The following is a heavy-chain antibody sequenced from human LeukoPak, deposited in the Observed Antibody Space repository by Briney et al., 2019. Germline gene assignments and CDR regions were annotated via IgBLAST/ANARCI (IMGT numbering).Heavy chain of an antibody. J-gene: IGHJ4*02. D-gene: IGHD6-13*01. CDR2: IYYSGST. Sequence: SETLSLTCTVSGGSISSSSYYWGWIRQPPGKGLEWIGSIYYSGSTNYNPSLKSRVTISVDTSKNQFSLKLSSVTAADTAVYYCAREADTFTTAGHFDYWGQGTLVTVSS. CDR3: AREADTFTTAGHFDY. V-gene: IGHV4-39*07. CDR1: GGSISSSSYY.